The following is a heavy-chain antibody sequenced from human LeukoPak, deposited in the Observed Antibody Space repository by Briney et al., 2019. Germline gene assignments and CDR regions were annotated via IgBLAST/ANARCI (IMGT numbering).Heavy chain of an antibody. CDR1: GYSFTSYW. CDR3: ARRYCSSTSCYNTYYFDY. V-gene: IGHV5-51*01. Sequence: GESLKISCKGSGYSFTSYWIGWVRQMPGKGLEWMGIIYPGDSDTRYSPSFQGQVTISADKSISIAYLQWSSLKASDTAMYYCARRYCSSTSCYNTYYFDYWGQGTLVTVSS. J-gene: IGHJ4*02. CDR2: IYPGDSDT. D-gene: IGHD2-2*01.